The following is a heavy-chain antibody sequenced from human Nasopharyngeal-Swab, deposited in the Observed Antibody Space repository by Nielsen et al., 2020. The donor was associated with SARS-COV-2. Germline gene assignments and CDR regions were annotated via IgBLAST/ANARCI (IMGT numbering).Heavy chain of an antibody. CDR3: ARAGAQLPEYYFDY. CDR2: IYYSGST. V-gene: IGHV4-31*02. Sequence: IRQPPGKGLEWIGYIYYSGSTYYNPSLKSRVTISVDTSKNQFSLKLSSVTAADTAVYYCARAGAQLPEYYFDYWGQGTLVTVSS. D-gene: IGHD1-7*01. J-gene: IGHJ4*02.